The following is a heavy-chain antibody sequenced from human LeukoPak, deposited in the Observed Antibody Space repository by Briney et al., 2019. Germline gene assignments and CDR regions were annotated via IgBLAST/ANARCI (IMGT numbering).Heavy chain of an antibody. CDR3: ARVLVARESFEREGTGTPYYYYMDV. CDR2: ISYDGSNK. V-gene: IGHV3-30-3*01. CDR1: GGTFSSYA. Sequence: SCKASGGTFSSYAISWVRQAPGKGLEWVAVISYDGSNKYYADSVKGRFTISRDNSKNTLYLQMNSLRSEDTAVYYCARVLVARESFEREGTGTPYYYYMDVWGKGTTVTVSS. D-gene: IGHD1-1*01. J-gene: IGHJ6*03.